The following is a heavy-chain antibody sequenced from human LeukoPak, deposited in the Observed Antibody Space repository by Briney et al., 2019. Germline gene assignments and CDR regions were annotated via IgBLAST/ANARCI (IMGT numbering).Heavy chain of an antibody. Sequence: SVKVSCKASGGTSSSYAISWVRQAPGQGLEWMGGIVPIFGTANYAQKFQGRVTITADESTSTAYMELSSLRSEDTAVYYCARSRGLLWFGELPYWGQGTLVTVSS. CDR3: ARSRGLLWFGELPY. CDR1: GGTSSSYA. J-gene: IGHJ4*02. V-gene: IGHV1-69*13. D-gene: IGHD3-10*01. CDR2: IVPIFGTA.